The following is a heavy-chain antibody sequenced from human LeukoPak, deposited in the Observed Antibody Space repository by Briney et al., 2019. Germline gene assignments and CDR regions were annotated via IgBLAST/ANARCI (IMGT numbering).Heavy chain of an antibody. CDR3: ARTKKDYYYMDV. CDR2: INHSGST. CDR1: GGSFSGYY. Sequence: PSETLSLTCAVYGGSFSGYYWSWIRQPPGKGLEWIGEINHSGSTNYNPSLKSRVTISVDTSKNQFSLKLSSVTAADTAVYYCARTKKDYYYMDVWGKGTTVTVSS. V-gene: IGHV4-34*01. J-gene: IGHJ6*03.